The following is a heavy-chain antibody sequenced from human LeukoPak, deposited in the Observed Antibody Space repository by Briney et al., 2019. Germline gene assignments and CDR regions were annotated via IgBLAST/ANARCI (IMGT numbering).Heavy chain of an antibody. V-gene: IGHV3-48*03. CDR1: GFTFSTYD. J-gene: IGHJ4*02. CDR3: ARAYAPMDY. Sequence: GGSLRLSCAASGFTFSTYDMNWVRQAPGKGLEWVSYISSSGSNIYYADSVKGRFTISRDNAKNSLYLQMNSLRSEDTAVYYCARAYAPMDYWGERTLVTVSS. D-gene: IGHD2-8*01. CDR2: ISSSGSNI.